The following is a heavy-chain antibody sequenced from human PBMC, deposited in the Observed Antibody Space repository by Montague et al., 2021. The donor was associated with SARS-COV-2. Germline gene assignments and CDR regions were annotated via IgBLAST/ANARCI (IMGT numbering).Heavy chain of an antibody. Sequence: SLRLSCAASGFTFSSYAMSWVRQAPGKGLEWVSGISGSGGSTYYADSVKGRFTISRDNSKNTLYLQMNSLRAEDTAVYYCAKSGWTYSSSWYDYWGQGTLVTVSS. D-gene: IGHD6-13*01. V-gene: IGHV3-23*01. J-gene: IGHJ4*02. CDR1: GFTFSSYA. CDR2: ISGSGGST. CDR3: AKSGWTYSSSWYDY.